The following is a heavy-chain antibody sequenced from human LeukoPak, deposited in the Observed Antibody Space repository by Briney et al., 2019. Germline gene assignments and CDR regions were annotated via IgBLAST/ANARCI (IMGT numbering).Heavy chain of an antibody. CDR3: ARGPRWNYDRFDP. D-gene: IGHD1-7*01. CDR1: GGSFSGYY. J-gene: IGHJ5*02. Sequence: PSETLSLTCAVYGGSFSGYYWSWIRQPPGKGLEWIGEINHSGSTNYNPSLKSRVTISVDTSKNQFSLKLSSVTAADTAVYYCARGPRWNYDRFDPWGQGTLVTVSS. V-gene: IGHV4-34*01. CDR2: INHSGST.